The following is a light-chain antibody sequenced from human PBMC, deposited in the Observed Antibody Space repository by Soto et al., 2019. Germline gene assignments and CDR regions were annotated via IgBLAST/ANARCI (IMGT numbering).Light chain of an antibody. CDR1: QSVRNSY. V-gene: IGKV3D-20*02. CDR3: QQRHMWPIT. J-gene: IGKJ5*01. CDR2: GAS. Sequence: ESVLTQSPGTLCLSPGERATLSCRASQSVRNSYLAWYQQKPGQAPRLLIYGASSRATGIPDRFSGSGSGTDFTLTISRLEPEDSAVYYCQQRHMWPITFGQGTRLEIK.